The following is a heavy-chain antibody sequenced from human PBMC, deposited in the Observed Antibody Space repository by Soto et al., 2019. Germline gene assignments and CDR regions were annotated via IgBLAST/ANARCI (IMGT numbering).Heavy chain of an antibody. V-gene: IGHV4-30-2*01. J-gene: IGHJ5*02. Sequence: PSETLSLTCAVSCGSISSGGYSWSWIRQPPGKGLEWIGYIYHSGSTYYNPSLKSRVTISVDRSKNQFPLKLSSVTAADTAVYYCARNYYDSSGYYFNWFDPWGQGTLVTVSS. CDR1: CGSISSGGYS. CDR2: IYHSGST. D-gene: IGHD3-22*01. CDR3: ARNYYDSSGYYFNWFDP.